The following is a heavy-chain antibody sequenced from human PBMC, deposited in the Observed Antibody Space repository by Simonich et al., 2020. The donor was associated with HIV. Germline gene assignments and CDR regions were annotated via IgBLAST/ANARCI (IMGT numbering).Heavy chain of an antibody. CDR2: IHYSGST. D-gene: IGHD1-26*01. J-gene: IGHJ4*02. V-gene: IGHV4-59*08. Sequence: QVLLQESGPGLVKPSETLSLTCSVSGGSISGYYWNWIRQSPGKGMEWIGYIHYSGSTNYNPSLKGRVTMSVDTSKNQFSLKLNSVTAADTAVYYCARRRLGGTIDYWGQGTLVTVSS. CDR1: GGSISGYY. CDR3: ARRRLGGTIDY.